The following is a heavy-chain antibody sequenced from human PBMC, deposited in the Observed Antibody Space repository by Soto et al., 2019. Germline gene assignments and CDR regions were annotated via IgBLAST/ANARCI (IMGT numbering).Heavy chain of an antibody. CDR2: INSDGSST. Sequence: EVQLVESGGGLVQPGGSLRLSCAASGFTFSSYWMNWVRQAPGKGLVWVSRINSDGSSTSHADSVKGRFTISRDNAKNRMDLQMTGLIAEDTAVYYCAREVDLWGYWGGDCYFPDSWGQGTLVAVS. J-gene: IGHJ4*02. D-gene: IGHD2-21*02. V-gene: IGHV3-74*01. CDR3: AREVDLWGYWGGDCYFPDS. CDR1: GFTFSSYW.